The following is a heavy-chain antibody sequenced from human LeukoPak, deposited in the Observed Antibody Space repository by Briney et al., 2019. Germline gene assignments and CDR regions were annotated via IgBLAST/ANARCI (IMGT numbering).Heavy chain of an antibody. Sequence: SETLSLTCTVSSGSISTSNYYWGWVRQPPGKALEWIGNIFYSGSTYYSPSLKSRVTISVDTSKNQFSLKLSSVTAADTAVYYCAREGAVGATKNYYYYMDVWGKGTTVTVSS. J-gene: IGHJ6*03. CDR1: SGSISTSNYY. D-gene: IGHD1-26*01. CDR2: IFYSGST. CDR3: AREGAVGATKNYYYYMDV. V-gene: IGHV4-39*07.